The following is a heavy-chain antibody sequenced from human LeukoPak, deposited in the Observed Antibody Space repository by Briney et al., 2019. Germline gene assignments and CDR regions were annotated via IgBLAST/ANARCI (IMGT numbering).Heavy chain of an antibody. D-gene: IGHD3-10*01. CDR2: IVVGSGNT. J-gene: IGHJ4*02. CDR3: ATRKTYGSGGPLDY. CDR1: GFTFTSSP. Sequence: SVKVSCKASGFTFTSSPLQWVRQPRGQRLEWIGWIVVGSGNTNYAQNFQERVTITRDMSTNTAYMELSSLRSEDTAVYYCATRKTYGSGGPLDYWGQGTLVTVSS. V-gene: IGHV1-58*01.